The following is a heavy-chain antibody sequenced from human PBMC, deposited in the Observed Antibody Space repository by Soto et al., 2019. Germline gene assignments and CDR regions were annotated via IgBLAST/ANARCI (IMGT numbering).Heavy chain of an antibody. V-gene: IGHV3-64*04. Sequence: GGSLGLSCAASGFSLSGYAMEWVRQAPGKGLEYVSGISSNGVGTYYANSVQGRFTISRDNSKNTLYLQMNSLRAEDTAVYYCAREGPRLPYDFWSGYHSYAFDYWGQGTLVTVS. J-gene: IGHJ4*02. CDR1: GFSLSGYA. D-gene: IGHD3-3*01. CDR2: ISSNGVGT. CDR3: AREGPRLPYDFWSGYHSYAFDY.